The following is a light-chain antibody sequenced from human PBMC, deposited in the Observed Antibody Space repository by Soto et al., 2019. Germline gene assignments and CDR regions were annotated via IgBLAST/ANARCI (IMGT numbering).Light chain of an antibody. V-gene: IGKV3-20*01. J-gene: IGKJ1*01. CDR2: GAS. CDR1: QSVSSSY. CDR3: QQYGSLRT. Sequence: DIVLTQSPGTLSLSPGERATLSCRASQSVSSSYLAWYQQKPGQAPRLLIYGASSRATVIPDRFSGSGSGTDFTLTISRLAHEDFAVYYCQQYGSLRTFGQGTKVEIK.